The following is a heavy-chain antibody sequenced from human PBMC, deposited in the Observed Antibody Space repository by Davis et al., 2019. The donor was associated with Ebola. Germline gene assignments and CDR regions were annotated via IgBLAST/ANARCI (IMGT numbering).Heavy chain of an antibody. CDR2: IFRRDSNL. D-gene: IGHD2-15*01. CDR3: ARQSGCSGGSCYWYDP. CDR1: GYDFTNYW. V-gene: IGHV5-51*01. J-gene: IGHJ5*02. Sequence: GESLKISCKGSGYDFTNYWIGWVRQVRGKGLEWLGIIFRRDSNLKYSPSFQGQATMSVDKSISTAYLQWTSLKASDTAIYYCARQSGCSGGSCYWYDPWGQGTPVTVSS.